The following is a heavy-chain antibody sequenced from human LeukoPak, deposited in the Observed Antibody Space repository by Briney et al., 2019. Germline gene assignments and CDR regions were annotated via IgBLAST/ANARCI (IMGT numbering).Heavy chain of an antibody. J-gene: IGHJ4*02. CDR2: IWYDGSNK. D-gene: IGHD3-9*01. CDR3: ARVPREENILTGYSLY. CDR1: GFTFSSYG. V-gene: IGHV3-33*01. Sequence: GGSLRLSCAASGFTFSSYGMHWVRQAPGKGLEWVAVIWYDGSNKYYADSVKGRFTISRDNSKNTLYLRMNSLRAEDTAVYYCARVPREENILTGYSLYWGQGTLVTVSS.